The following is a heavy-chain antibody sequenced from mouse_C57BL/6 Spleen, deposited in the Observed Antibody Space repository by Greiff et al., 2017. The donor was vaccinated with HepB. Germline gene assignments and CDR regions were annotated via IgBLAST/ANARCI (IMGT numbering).Heavy chain of an antibody. V-gene: IGHV5-17*01. CDR1: GFTFSDYG. Sequence: EVHLVESGGGLVKPGGSLKLSCAASGFTFSDYGMHWVRQAPEKGLEWVAYISSGSSTIYYADTVKGRFTISRDNAKNTLVLQMTSLRSEDTAMYYCAKPIYYDYEGWYFDVWGTGTTVTVSS. CDR2: ISSGSSTI. D-gene: IGHD2-4*01. CDR3: AKPIYYDYEGWYFDV. J-gene: IGHJ1*03.